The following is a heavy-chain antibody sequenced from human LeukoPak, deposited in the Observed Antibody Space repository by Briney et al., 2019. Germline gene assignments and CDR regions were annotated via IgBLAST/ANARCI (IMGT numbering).Heavy chain of an antibody. J-gene: IGHJ3*02. V-gene: IGHV3-9*01. CDR1: GLTFDDYA. Sequence: GGSLRLSCAASGLTFDDYAMHWVRQAPGKGLEWVSGISWNSGSIGYADSVKGRFTISRDNAKNSLYLQMNSLRAEDTAVYYCARERVVVVPAAAQDDAFDIWGQGTMVTVSS. CDR3: ARERVVVVPAAAQDDAFDI. D-gene: IGHD2-2*01. CDR2: ISWNSGSI.